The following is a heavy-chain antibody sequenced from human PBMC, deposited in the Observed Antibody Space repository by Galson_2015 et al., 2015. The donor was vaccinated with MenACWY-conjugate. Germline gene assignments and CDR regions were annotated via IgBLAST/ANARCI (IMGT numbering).Heavy chain of an antibody. Sequence: SLRLSCAASGFTFSSYSMNWVRQAPGKGLEWVSYISSSSSTIYYADSVKGRFTISRDNAKNSLYLQMNSLRAEDTAVYYCARDKHDSPTDWNDYWRQGTLVTVSS. J-gene: IGHJ4*02. D-gene: IGHD1-1*01. V-gene: IGHV3-48*04. CDR2: ISSSSSTI. CDR3: ARDKHDSPTDWNDY. CDR1: GFTFSSYS.